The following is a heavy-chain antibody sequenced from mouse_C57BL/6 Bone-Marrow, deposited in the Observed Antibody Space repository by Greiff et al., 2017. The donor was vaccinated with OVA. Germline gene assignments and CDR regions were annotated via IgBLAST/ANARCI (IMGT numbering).Heavy chain of an antibody. Sequence: VQLQQSGAELVRPGASVKLSCTASGFNIKDDYMHWVKQRPEQGLEWIGWIDPENGDTEYASKFQGKATITADTSSNTAYLQLSSLTSEDTAVYYCTTCYDYAWFAYWGQGTLVTVSA. J-gene: IGHJ3*01. CDR3: TTCYDYAWFAY. CDR2: IDPENGDT. CDR1: GFNIKDDY. V-gene: IGHV14-4*01. D-gene: IGHD2-4*01.